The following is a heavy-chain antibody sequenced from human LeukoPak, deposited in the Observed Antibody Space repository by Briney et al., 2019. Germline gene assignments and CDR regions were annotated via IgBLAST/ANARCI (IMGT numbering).Heavy chain of an antibody. D-gene: IGHD3-3*01. Sequence: SVKVSCKASGGTFSSYAISWVRQAPGQGLEWMGGIIPIFGTANYAQKFQGRVTITADESTSTAHMELSSLRSEDTAVYYCASWSRGYYYYYMDVWGKGTTVTVSS. CDR2: IIPIFGTA. V-gene: IGHV1-69*13. CDR3: ASWSRGYYYYYMDV. J-gene: IGHJ6*03. CDR1: GGTFSSYA.